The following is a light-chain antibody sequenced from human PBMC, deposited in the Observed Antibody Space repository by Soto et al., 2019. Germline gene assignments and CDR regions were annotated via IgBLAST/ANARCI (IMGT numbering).Light chain of an antibody. Sequence: QSVLTQPASVSGSPGQSVAISCTGTSSDVGAYNYISWYQQHPGKAPKLLLSEVSNRPSGVSDRFSGSKSGNTASLTISGLQAEDEADYYCSSITTSFNYVFGNGTKVT. CDR2: EVS. CDR3: SSITTSFNYV. J-gene: IGLJ1*01. V-gene: IGLV2-14*01. CDR1: SSDVGAYNY.